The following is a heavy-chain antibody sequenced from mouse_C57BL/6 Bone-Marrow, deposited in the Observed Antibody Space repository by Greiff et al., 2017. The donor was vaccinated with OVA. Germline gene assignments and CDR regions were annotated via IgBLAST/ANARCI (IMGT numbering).Heavy chain of an antibody. CDR2: LLPGSGST. D-gene: IGHD1-1*01. CDR1: GYTFTGYW. J-gene: IGHJ2*01. Sequence: QVQLQQSGAELMKPGASVKLSCKATGYTFTGYWIEWVKQRPGPGLEWIGELLPGSGSTTYNEKFKVQATFPAATSSTTAYMQLSSLTTGDSAIYYCARGGVYYYGSSYVDYWGQGTTLTVSS. CDR3: ARGGVYYYGSSYVDY. V-gene: IGHV1-9*01.